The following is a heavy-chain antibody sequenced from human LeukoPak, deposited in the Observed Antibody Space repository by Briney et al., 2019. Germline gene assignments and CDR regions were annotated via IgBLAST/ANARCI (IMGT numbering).Heavy chain of an antibody. CDR2: ISLSGSNI. V-gene: IGHV3-11*01. CDR1: GFTFSDYY. CDR3: VRDSRLISPQGPTYVDS. Sequence: PGGSLRLSCAASGFTFSDYYMSWIRQAPGKGLEWISDISLSGSNIYYADSVKGRFTISRDNVKNSLYLEMSSLRADDTAMYCCVRDSRLISPQGPTYVDSWGQGTLVTVSS. J-gene: IGHJ4*02. D-gene: IGHD3-16*01.